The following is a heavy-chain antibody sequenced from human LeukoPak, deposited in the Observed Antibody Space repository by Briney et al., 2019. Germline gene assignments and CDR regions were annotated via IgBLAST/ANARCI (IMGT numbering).Heavy chain of an antibody. CDR1: GFTSRSYS. V-gene: IGHV3-21*01. CDR2: ISSSSTYI. J-gene: IGHJ6*02. CDR3: ARPHPRTVFGVFSYYYGMDV. Sequence: GGSLRLSCAASGFTSRSYSMNWVRQAPGKGLEWVSSISSSSTYIYYADSVKGRFIISRDNAKNSLYLQMNSLRAEDTAVYYCARPHPRTVFGVFSYYYGMDVWGQGTTVTVS. D-gene: IGHD3-3*01.